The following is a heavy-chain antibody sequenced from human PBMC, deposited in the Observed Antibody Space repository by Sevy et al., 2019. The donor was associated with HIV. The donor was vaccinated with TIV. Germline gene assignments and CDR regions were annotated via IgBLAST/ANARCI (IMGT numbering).Heavy chain of an antibody. J-gene: IGHJ4*02. D-gene: IGHD2-8*01. CDR3: AREGCTKPHDY. CDR2: LSFGCGRI. CDR1: GFDFSIYS. V-gene: IGHV3-23*01. Sequence: GGSLRLSCAASGFDFSIYSMSWVRQAPGKGLEWVSTLSFGCGRINYADSVKGRFTISRDNSKSSVYLQMDNMRVEDTAVYYCAREGCTKPHDYWGQGTLVTVSS.